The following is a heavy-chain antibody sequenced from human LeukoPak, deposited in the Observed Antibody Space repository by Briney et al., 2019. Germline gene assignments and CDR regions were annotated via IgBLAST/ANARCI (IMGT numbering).Heavy chain of an antibody. V-gene: IGHV5-51*01. Sequence: GESLKISCKGSGYSFTSYWIGWVRQMPGKGLEWMGIIYPGDSDTRYSPSFQGQVTISADKSISTAYLQWSSLKASDAAMYYCASQTYVDIVVDAFDIWGQGTMVTVSS. J-gene: IGHJ3*02. CDR2: IYPGDSDT. D-gene: IGHD5-12*01. CDR1: GYSFTSYW. CDR3: ASQTYVDIVVDAFDI.